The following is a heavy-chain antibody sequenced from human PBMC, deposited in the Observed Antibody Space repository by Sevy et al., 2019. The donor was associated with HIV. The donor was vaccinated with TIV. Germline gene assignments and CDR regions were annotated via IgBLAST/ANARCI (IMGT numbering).Heavy chain of an antibody. V-gene: IGHV3-23*01. J-gene: IGHJ5*02. D-gene: IGHD2-8*02. CDR1: GFTLSSYA. Sequence: GGSLRLSCAASGFTLSSYAMSWFRQAPGKGLEWVSSISISGADKYYADSVKGRFTISRDNSQNRLYLQMNSLRAEDTALYYCAKALVETEDKNEFDPWGQGTLVTVSS. CDR2: ISISGADK. CDR3: AKALVETEDKNEFDP.